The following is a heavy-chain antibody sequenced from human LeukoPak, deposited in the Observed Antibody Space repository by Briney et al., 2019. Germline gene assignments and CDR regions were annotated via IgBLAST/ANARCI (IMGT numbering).Heavy chain of an antibody. Sequence: GGSLRLSCAASGFTFSSYSMNWVRQAPGKGLEWVSSISSSSSYIYYADSVKGRFTISRDNAKNSLYLQMNSLRAEGTAVYYCARTERENGDFDAFDIWGQGTMVTVSS. CDR2: ISSSSSYI. CDR3: ARTERENGDFDAFDI. V-gene: IGHV3-21*01. D-gene: IGHD2-21*02. J-gene: IGHJ3*02. CDR1: GFTFSSYS.